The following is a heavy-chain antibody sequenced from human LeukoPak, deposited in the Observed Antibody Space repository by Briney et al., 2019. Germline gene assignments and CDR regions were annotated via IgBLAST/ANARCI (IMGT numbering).Heavy chain of an antibody. Sequence: SETLSLSCTISGGSVSSGGYYWSWIRQHPGKGLEWIGYIYYSGSTYYNPSLKSRVTISVDTTKNQFSLKLSSVTAADTAVYYCARALGTGWSQKDWGRGTLVTVSS. CDR3: ARALGTGWSQKD. CDR1: GGSVSSGGYY. CDR2: IYYSGST. J-gene: IGHJ4*02. V-gene: IGHV4-31*03. D-gene: IGHD6-19*01.